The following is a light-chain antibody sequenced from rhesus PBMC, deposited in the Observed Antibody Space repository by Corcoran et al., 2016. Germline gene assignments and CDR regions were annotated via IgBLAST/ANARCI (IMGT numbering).Light chain of an antibody. CDR1: ENVNNY. CDR3: QHSYGTPYS. CDR2: AAS. V-gene: IGKV1-74*01. Sequence: DIQMTQSPSSLSASVGDRVTITCRASENVNNYLHWYQQKLGKAPKLLIYAASTLQSGVPSRFSGSGSGTYYSFTISSLQPEDVATYYCQHSYGTPYSFGQGIKVEIK. J-gene: IGKJ2*01.